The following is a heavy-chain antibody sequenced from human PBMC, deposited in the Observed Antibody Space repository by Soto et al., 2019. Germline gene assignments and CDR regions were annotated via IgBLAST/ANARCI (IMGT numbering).Heavy chain of an antibody. V-gene: IGHV4-59*01. J-gene: IGHJ4*02. CDR1: GGSISSYY. Sequence: SETQSLTCTVSGGSISSYYWSWIRQPPGKGLEWIGYIYYSGSTNYNPSLKSRVTISVDTSKNQFSLKLRSVTAADTAVYYCARELGPLDYWGQGTLVTVSS. CDR2: IYYSGST. CDR3: ARELGPLDY.